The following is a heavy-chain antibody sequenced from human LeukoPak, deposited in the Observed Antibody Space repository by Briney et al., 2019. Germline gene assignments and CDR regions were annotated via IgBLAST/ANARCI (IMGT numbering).Heavy chain of an antibody. Sequence: GRSLRLSCAVSGFSIRSSWMSSVRQTPGKGLEWVADMNEDGSGTYYVGSVKGRFTVSRENAKNSLYLKMRSLRAEETAVYYCARDPAWGAIDYWGQGTLVTVSS. CDR3: ARDPAWGAIDY. V-gene: IGHV3-7*01. D-gene: IGHD7-27*01. CDR1: GFSIRSSW. J-gene: IGHJ4*02. CDR2: MNEDGSGT.